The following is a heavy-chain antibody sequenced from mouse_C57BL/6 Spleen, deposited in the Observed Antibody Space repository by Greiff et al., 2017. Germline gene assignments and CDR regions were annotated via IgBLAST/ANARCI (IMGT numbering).Heavy chain of an antibody. V-gene: IGHV1-64*01. Sequence: QVQLQQPGAELVKPGASVKLSCKASGYTFTSYWMHWVKQRPGQGLEWIGMIHPNSGSTNYNEKFKSKATLTVDKSSSTAYMQLSSLTSEDSAVYYCARRGKTYWYFDVWGTGTTVTVSS. J-gene: IGHJ1*03. CDR2: IHPNSGST. CDR1: GYTFTSYW. CDR3: ARRGKTYWYFDV.